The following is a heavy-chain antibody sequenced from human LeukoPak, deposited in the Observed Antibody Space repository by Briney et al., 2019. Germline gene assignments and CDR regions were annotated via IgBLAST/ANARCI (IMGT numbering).Heavy chain of an antibody. D-gene: IGHD1-1*01. CDR3: ARGTGSAPDFFDD. J-gene: IGHJ4*02. CDR2: ISYDGNNK. CDR1: GFTFTTSG. Sequence: GGSLRLSCAVSGFTFTTSGMHWVRQAPGKGLEWVTMISYDGNNKYYAHSVRGRFTISRDNAKNSLYLQMNSLRAEDTAVYYCARGTGSAPDFFDDWGQGTLVTVSS. V-gene: IGHV3-30-3*01.